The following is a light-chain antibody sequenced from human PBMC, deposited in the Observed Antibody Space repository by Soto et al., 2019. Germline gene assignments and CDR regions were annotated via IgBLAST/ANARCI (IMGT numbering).Light chain of an antibody. CDR3: QQYHSLPRT. CDR1: QSVSTNY. CDR2: GAH. Sequence: EIVLTQFQDTLSLSPGDGATLSCRSSQSVSTNYLAWFQQKPGQAPRLLIYGAHIRAIGIADRFRGSGSGTEFTLTISRLEPEDFAVYYCQQYHSLPRTFGQGTKVDIK. J-gene: IGKJ1*01. V-gene: IGKV3-20*01.